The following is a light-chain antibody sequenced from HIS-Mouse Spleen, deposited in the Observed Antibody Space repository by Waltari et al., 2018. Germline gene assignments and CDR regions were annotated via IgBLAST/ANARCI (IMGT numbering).Light chain of an antibody. V-gene: IGLV2-14*03. CDR3: SSYTSSSFNVV. J-gene: IGLJ2*01. CDR2: DVS. CDR1: SSDLGGYHH. Sequence: QSALTQPASVSGSPGQSITISCTGTSSDLGGYHHVPGAQQHPGKAPKLMIYDVSNRPSWGSNLFSGSKSGNTASLTISGLQAEDEADYYCSSYTSSSFNVVFGGGTKLTVL.